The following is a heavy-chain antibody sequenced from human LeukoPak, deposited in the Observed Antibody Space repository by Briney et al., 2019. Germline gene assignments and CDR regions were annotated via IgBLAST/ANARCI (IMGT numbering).Heavy chain of an antibody. D-gene: IGHD6-19*01. V-gene: IGHV3-66*01. CDR1: GFSVSNNY. CDR3: ARDGSTGWHYFEY. CDR2: IYSGDST. J-gene: IGHJ4*02. Sequence: GGSLRLSCAASGFSVSNNYMSWVRQAPGKGLEWVSVIYSGDSTFYADSVKGRFTISRDNSKNTLYLQMNSLRAEDTAVYYCARDGSTGWHYFEYWGQGALVTVSS.